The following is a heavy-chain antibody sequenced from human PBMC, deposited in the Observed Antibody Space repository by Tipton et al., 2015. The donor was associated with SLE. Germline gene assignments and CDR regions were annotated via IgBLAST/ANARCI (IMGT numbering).Heavy chain of an antibody. CDR1: GGSISSSSYY. Sequence: TLSLTCTVSGGSISSSSYYWGWIRQPPGKGLEWIGNIYYTGNTFYNPSLKSRVTISLDTSKNQFSLKLSSVTAADTAVYYCARGTPFMEFERNWFDPWGQGTMVIVS. CDR3: ARGTPFMEFERNWFDP. V-gene: IGHV4-39*07. D-gene: IGHD3-3*02. J-gene: IGHJ5*02. CDR2: IYYTGNT.